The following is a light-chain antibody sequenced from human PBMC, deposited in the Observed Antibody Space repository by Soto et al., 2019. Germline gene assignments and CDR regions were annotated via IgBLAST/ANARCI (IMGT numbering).Light chain of an antibody. Sequence: QSVLAQPASVSGSPGQSITISCTGTSSDVGAYDFVSWYQQHPDKAPKLMIYEVSNRPSGVSYRFSGSKSVNTAPLTISGLQAEDEADYYCSSYTTSSTRVFGTGTKLTVL. CDR2: EVS. CDR1: SSDVGAYDF. CDR3: SSYTTSSTRV. J-gene: IGLJ1*01. V-gene: IGLV2-14*03.